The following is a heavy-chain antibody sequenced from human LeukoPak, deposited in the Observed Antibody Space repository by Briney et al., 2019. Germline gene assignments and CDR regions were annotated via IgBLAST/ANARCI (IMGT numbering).Heavy chain of an antibody. J-gene: IGHJ4*02. CDR2: ISAYNGNT. D-gene: IGHD3-3*01. V-gene: IGHV1-18*01. Sequence: GASVKVSCKASGYTFTSYGISWVRQAPGQGLERMGWISAYNGNTNYAQKLQGRVTMTTDTSTSTAYMELRSLRSDDTAVYYCARGHYDFWSGYYDYWGQGTLVTVSS. CDR1: GYTFTSYG. CDR3: ARGHYDFWSGYYDY.